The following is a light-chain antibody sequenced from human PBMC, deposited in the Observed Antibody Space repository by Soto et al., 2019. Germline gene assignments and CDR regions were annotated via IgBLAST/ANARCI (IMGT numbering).Light chain of an antibody. Sequence: QSVLTQPASVYGSPGQSITISCTATTSDVGGFDSVSWYQQHPGTAPRVIIYEVSNRPSGVSYRFSGSKSANTASLTISGLQADDEADYYCSSYTTSNTWLFGGGTQLTVL. CDR2: EVS. CDR3: SSYTTSNTWL. J-gene: IGLJ3*02. V-gene: IGLV2-14*01. CDR1: TSDVGGFDS.